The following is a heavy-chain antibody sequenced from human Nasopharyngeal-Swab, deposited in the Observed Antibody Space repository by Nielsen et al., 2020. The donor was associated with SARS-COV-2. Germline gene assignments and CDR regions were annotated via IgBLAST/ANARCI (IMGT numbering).Heavy chain of an antibody. V-gene: IGHV1-69*13. CDR1: GGTFSRYA. J-gene: IGHJ4*02. Sequence: SVKVSCKASGGTFSRYAISWVRQAPGQGLEWMGGTIPMFGTTDYVQRFQDRVTVTADESTSTAYMELSSLRSGDTAVYYCARAAIDQHFDLWGPGTLVTVSS. CDR2: TIPMFGTT. D-gene: IGHD5-24*01. CDR3: ARAAIDQHFDL.